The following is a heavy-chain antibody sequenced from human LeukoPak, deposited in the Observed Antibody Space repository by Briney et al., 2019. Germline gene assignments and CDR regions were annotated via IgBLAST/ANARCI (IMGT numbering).Heavy chain of an antibody. CDR2: IYYTGTR. V-gene: IGHV4-59*08. J-gene: IGHJ3*02. CDR1: DGSISSYY. CDR3: ARQGIDAFDI. Sequence: PSETLSLTCTVSDGSISSYYWNWIRQPPGKGLEWIAYIYYTGTRNYNPSLKSRVTISVDTSKNQISLRLSSVTAADTAVYYCARQGIDAFDIWGQGTLVTVSS.